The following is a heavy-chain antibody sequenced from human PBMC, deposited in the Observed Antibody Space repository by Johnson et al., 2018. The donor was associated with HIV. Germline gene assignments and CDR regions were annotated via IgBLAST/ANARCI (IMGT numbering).Heavy chain of an antibody. D-gene: IGHD6-6*01. Sequence: QVQLVESGGGLVQRGGSLRLSLAASGFTFSSYAMHWVRQAPGKGLAWVAVLSSDGSINSYSNPVKGRFPLSTPNSKNPLHLQMNSLRAEDTALYYCARASVSSPRYSSSSDDPFDFWGQGTMVTVSS. CDR3: ARASVSSPRYSSSSDDPFDF. J-gene: IGHJ3*01. CDR1: GFTFSSYA. CDR2: LSSDGSIN. V-gene: IGHV3-30-3*01.